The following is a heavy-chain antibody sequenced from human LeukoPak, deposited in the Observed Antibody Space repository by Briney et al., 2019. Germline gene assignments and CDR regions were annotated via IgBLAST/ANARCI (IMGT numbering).Heavy chain of an antibody. CDR1: GFTFSSYS. J-gene: IGHJ4*02. V-gene: IGHV3-21*04. CDR2: ISSSSNYI. Sequence: GGSLRLSCAASGFTFSSYSMNWVRQAPGKGLEWVSSISSSSNYIYYADSVKGRFIISRNNAKNSLYLQMNSLRAEDTALYYCAREDYGSGSYFDYWGQGTLVTVSS. CDR3: AREDYGSGSYFDY. D-gene: IGHD3-10*01.